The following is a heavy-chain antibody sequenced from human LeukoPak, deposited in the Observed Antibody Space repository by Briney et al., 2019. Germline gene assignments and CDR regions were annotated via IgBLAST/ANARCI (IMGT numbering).Heavy chain of an antibody. CDR3: ARARGYSGYDRATFDY. CDR1: GGTFSSYA. V-gene: IGHV1-69*05. D-gene: IGHD5-12*01. J-gene: IGHJ4*02. Sequence: SVKVSCKASGGTFSSYAISWVRQAPGQGLEWMGGIIPIFGTANYAQKFQGRVTITTDESTSTAYMELSSLRSEDTAVYYCARARGYSGYDRATFDYWGQGTLVTVSS. CDR2: IIPIFGTA.